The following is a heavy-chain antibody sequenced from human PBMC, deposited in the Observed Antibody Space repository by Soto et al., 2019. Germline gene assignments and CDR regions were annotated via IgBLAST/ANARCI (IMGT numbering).Heavy chain of an antibody. J-gene: IGHJ1*01. D-gene: IGHD6-13*01. CDR3: AKGRQSSSWYCAH. CDR2: ISGSGGST. CDR1: GFTCSSYA. V-gene: IGHV3-23*01. Sequence: EVQLSESGGGLVQPGGSLRLSCAASGFTCSSYAMSWVRQAPGKGLEWVSAISGSGGSTYYASSVKGRFTISRDNSKNTLYLQMNSLRAADTAVYYCAKGRQSSSWYCAHWGQGTLVIVSA.